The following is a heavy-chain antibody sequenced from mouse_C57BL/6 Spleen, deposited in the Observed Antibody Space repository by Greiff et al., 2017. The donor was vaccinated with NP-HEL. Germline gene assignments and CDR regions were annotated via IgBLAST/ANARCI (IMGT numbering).Heavy chain of an antibody. CDR3: ARQGGYDYALYAMDY. J-gene: IGHJ4*01. Sequence: VQLQQSGAELVRPGTSVKMSCKASGYTFTNYWIGWAKQRPGHGLEWIGDIYPGGGYTNYNEKFKGKATLTADKSSSTAYMQFSSLTSEDSAIYYCARQGGYDYALYAMDYWGQRTSVTVSS. D-gene: IGHD2-4*01. CDR2: IYPGGGYT. V-gene: IGHV1-63*01. CDR1: GYTFTNYW.